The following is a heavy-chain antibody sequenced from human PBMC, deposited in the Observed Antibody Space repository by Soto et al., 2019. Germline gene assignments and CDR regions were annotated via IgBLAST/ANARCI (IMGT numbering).Heavy chain of an antibody. CDR3: AKYRAVAGGWYLNGMYA. J-gene: IGHJ6*01. CDR2: ISYDGSNQ. Sequence: GGSLRLSCAASGFTFSSYGMHLFRHAPGKRLEWVAVISYDGSNQYYADSVKGQFTISRDNSKNTLYMEMNSLRADDTAVYYCAKYRAVAGGWYLNGMYAWGQGTTVIVSS. V-gene: IGHV3-30*18. CDR1: GFTFSSYG. D-gene: IGHD6-19*01.